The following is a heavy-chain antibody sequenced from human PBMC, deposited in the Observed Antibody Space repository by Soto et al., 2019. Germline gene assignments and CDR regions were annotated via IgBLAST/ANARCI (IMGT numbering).Heavy chain of an antibody. J-gene: IGHJ4*02. V-gene: IGHV1-69*13. CDR2: IIPKLGSA. D-gene: IGHD5-12*01. CDR1: GGGNLRDYR. Sequence: SVKVSCKASGGGNLRDYRTTWVRRAPGQGLEWMGGIIPKLGSANYAQKFQGRVTITADESTNSVYMELRSLRSDDTAVYYCARGGEGYNCGDVDWGQGTPVTVAS. CDR3: ARGGEGYNCGDVD.